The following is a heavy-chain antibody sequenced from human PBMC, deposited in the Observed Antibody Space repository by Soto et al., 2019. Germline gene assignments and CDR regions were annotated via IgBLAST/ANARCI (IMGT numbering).Heavy chain of an antibody. V-gene: IGHV1-69*12. Sequence: QVQLVQSGAEVKKPGSSVKVSCKASGGTFSSYAINWVRQAPGQGLEWMGGIIRIFGTPDYAQRFQGRVTITADESTSTAYMELRSLRPEDTAVYYYARQGSNEYYYYGMDVWGQGTTVTVSS. J-gene: IGHJ6*02. CDR1: GGTFSSYA. CDR2: IIRIFGTP. CDR3: ARQGSNEYYYYGMDV. D-gene: IGHD3-10*01.